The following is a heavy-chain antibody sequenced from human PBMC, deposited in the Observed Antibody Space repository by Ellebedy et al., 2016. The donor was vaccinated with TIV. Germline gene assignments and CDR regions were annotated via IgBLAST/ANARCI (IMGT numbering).Heavy chain of an antibody. Sequence: MPSETLSLTCTVSGGSISPYYWSWIRQPPGKGLAWIGYISYSGSTNYNPSLQSRVTISVDASKNQFSLKLTSVTAADTAVYYCAALQWLAPAWYFDLWGRGTLVTVSS. CDR2: ISYSGST. CDR1: GGSISPYY. J-gene: IGHJ2*01. D-gene: IGHD6-19*01. V-gene: IGHV4-59*01. CDR3: AALQWLAPAWYFDL.